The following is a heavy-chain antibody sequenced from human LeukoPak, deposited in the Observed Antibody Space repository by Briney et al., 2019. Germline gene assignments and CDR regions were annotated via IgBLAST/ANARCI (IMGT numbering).Heavy chain of an antibody. J-gene: IGHJ4*02. CDR3: ARGYGSGSYYNGVFDY. V-gene: IGHV3-23*01. Sequence: GGSLRLSCAASGFTLSTYAMSWVRQTPGKGLEWVAATSSSDAGTYHADSVRGRFTISRDNSKNTLYLQMNSLRAEDTAVYYCARGYGSGSYYNGVFDYWGQGTLVTVSS. CDR1: GFTLSTYA. D-gene: IGHD3-10*01. CDR2: TSSSDAGT.